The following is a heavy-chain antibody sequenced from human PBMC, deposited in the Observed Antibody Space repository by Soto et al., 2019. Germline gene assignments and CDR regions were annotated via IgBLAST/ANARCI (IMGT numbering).Heavy chain of an antibody. CDR1: GFSFNDYA. V-gene: IGHV3-23*01. J-gene: IGHJ4*02. CDR2: VTGSGGVT. Sequence: VGSLRLSCAASGFSFNDYAMSWVRQAPGRGLEWVSVVTGSGGVTYYADSVKGRFTISRDNSKNTIYLQMRSLRVEDTALYYCAKADEASGLPNSFLDSWGQGTMVTVSS. CDR3: AKADEASGLPNSFLDS. D-gene: IGHD2-15*01.